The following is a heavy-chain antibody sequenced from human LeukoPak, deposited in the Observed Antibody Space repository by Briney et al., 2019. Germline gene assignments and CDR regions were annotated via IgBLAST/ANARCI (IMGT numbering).Heavy chain of an antibody. CDR2: IIPIFGTA. CDR3: ARDRSLGATWGYYYYYMDV. D-gene: IGHD1-26*01. J-gene: IGHJ6*03. V-gene: IGHV1-69*05. CDR1: GGTFSSYA. Sequence: ASVKVSCKASGGTFSSYAISWVRQAPGQGLEWMGRIIPIFGTANYAQKFQGRVTITTDESTSTAYMELSGLRSEDTAVYYCARDRSLGATWGYYYYYMDVWGKGTTVTVSS.